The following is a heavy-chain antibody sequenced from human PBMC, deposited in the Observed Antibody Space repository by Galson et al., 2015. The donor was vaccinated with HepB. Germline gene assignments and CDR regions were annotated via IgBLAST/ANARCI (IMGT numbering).Heavy chain of an antibody. D-gene: IGHD3-22*01. CDR3: AKPYNFDSSGYYSPFDY. CDR2: MSYDGSNK. Sequence: SLRLSCAASGFTFSSYGMHWVRQAPGKGLEWVAVMSYDGSNKYYADSVKGRFTISRDNSKNTLYLQMDSLKVEDTAVYYCAKPYNFDSSGYYSPFDYWGQGTLVTASS. V-gene: IGHV3-30*18. J-gene: IGHJ4*02. CDR1: GFTFSSYG.